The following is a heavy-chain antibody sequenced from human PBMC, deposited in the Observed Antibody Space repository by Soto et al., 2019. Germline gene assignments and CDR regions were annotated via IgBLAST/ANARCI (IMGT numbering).Heavy chain of an antibody. Sequence: QVQLVQSGAEVKKPGASVKVSCKASGYTFTSYFMHWVRQAPGQGLEWMGIINPSGGSTSYAQKFQGRGTXTREPSXXTVYRELSSLRSEDTAVYYCARQYCSGGSCYTLDYWGQGTLVTVSS. V-gene: IGHV1-46*01. CDR1: GYTFTSYF. D-gene: IGHD2-15*01. CDR2: INPSGGST. CDR3: ARQYCSGGSCYTLDY. J-gene: IGHJ4*02.